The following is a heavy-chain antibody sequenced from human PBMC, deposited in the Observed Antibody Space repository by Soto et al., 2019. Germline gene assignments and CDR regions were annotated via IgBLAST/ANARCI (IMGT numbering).Heavy chain of an antibody. J-gene: IGHJ4*02. Sequence: KPGGSLRLSCAASGFSFSNAWMSWVRQAPGKGLEWVGRVKSKTDGGTTDYAAPVKGRFTVSRDDSKNMLVLQMNSLKTEDTAVYYCTTDAGYSGYYPRDFDYWGQGTLVTVSS. CDR3: TTDAGYSGYYPRDFDY. CDR2: VKSKTDGGTT. D-gene: IGHD3-22*01. V-gene: IGHV3-15*05. CDR1: GFSFSNAW.